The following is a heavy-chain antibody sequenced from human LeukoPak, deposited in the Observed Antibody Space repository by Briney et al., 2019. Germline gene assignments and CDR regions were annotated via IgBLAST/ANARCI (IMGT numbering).Heavy chain of an antibody. CDR3: ARRGSYDTFDI. J-gene: IGHJ3*02. D-gene: IGHD1-26*01. Sequence: PSETLSLTCTVSGGSISSSGSYWGWIRQPPGKGLEWIGNIYYSGSTYYNPSLKSRVTISVDTSKKQFSLKLTSVTAADTAVFYCARRGSYDTFDIWGHGTMVTVSS. CDR2: IYYSGST. CDR1: GGSISSSGSY. V-gene: IGHV4-39*01.